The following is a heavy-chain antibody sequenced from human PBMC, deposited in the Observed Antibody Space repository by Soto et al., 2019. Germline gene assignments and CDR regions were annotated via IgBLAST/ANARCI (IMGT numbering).Heavy chain of an antibody. J-gene: IGHJ5*02. Sequence: QVQLVQSGAEVKKPGASVKVSCKASGYTLTSYAMHWVRQAPGQRLEWMGWINAGNGDTKYSQKFQGRVSITRDTSANTSYVEQRSLISDHMSAYYCTRDADGLAAAVLVSWGQGTLVTVSS. D-gene: IGHD6-13*01. CDR3: TRDADGLAAAVLVS. CDR1: GYTLTSYA. V-gene: IGHV1-3*01. CDR2: INAGNGDT.